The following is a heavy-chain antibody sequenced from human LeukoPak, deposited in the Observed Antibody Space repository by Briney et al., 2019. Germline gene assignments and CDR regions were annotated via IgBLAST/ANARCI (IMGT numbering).Heavy chain of an antibody. CDR2: IWYDGSNK. J-gene: IGHJ4*02. V-gene: IGHV3-33*01. Sequence: GRSLRLSCAASGFTFSSYGMHWVRQAPGKGLEWVAVIWYDGSNKYYADSVKGRFTISRDNSKNTLYLQMNSLRAEDTAVYYCARDPGLRYFDWLPDYWGQGTLVTVSS. D-gene: IGHD3-9*01. CDR1: GFTFSSYG. CDR3: ARDPGLRYFDWLPDY.